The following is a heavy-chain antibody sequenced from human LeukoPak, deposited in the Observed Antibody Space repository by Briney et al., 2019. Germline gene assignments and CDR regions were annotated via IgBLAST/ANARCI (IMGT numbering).Heavy chain of an antibody. J-gene: IGHJ4*02. Sequence: SETLSLTCTVSGGSMSSYYWTWIRQPPGRGLEWIWHIYYTGSTSYNPSLTSRVALSVDTSKNQFSLKLTSVTAADTAVYYCARYLSSGLDYWGQGTWLTVSS. CDR1: GGSMSSYY. CDR3: ARYLSSGLDY. CDR2: IYYTGST. V-gene: IGHV4-59*01. D-gene: IGHD3-10*01.